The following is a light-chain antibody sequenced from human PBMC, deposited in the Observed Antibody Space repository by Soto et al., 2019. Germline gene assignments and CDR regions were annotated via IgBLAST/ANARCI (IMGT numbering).Light chain of an antibody. CDR3: QQYGGSPRT. Sequence: EIVLTQSPGTLSLSPGERATLSCMASQSVSSSYLAWYQQKPGQAPRLLIYGASSRATGIPDRFSGSGSGTDFTLTISRLEPEDFALYYCQQYGGSPRTFGQGTKVDIK. V-gene: IGKV3-20*01. J-gene: IGKJ1*01. CDR1: QSVSSSY. CDR2: GAS.